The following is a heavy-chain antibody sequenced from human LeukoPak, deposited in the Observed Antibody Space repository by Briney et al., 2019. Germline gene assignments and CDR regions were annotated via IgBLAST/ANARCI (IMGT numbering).Heavy chain of an antibody. Sequence: GASLRLSCAASGFAFSAYAMSWVRQAPGKGLEWVSAISGSISGSGGSTYYADSVKGRFTISRDNSKNTLFLQLNSLRAEDTAVYYCAKEGIAVASFVYWGQGTLVTVSS. CDR2: ISGSISGSGGST. CDR3: AKEGIAVASFVY. CDR1: GFAFSAYA. J-gene: IGHJ4*02. D-gene: IGHD6-19*01. V-gene: IGHV3-23*01.